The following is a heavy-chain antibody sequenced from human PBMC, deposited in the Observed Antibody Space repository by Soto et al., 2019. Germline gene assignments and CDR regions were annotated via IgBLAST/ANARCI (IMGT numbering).Heavy chain of an antibody. Sequence: SETLSLTCAVYGGSFSGYYWSWIRQPPGKGLEWIGEINHSGSTNYNPSLKSRVTISVDTSKNQFSLKLSSVTAADTAVYYCAGSLRYFDWDYYYYGMDVWGQGATVTVSS. CDR2: INHSGST. CDR1: GGSFSGYY. D-gene: IGHD3-9*01. CDR3: AGSLRYFDWDYYYYGMDV. V-gene: IGHV4-34*01. J-gene: IGHJ6*02.